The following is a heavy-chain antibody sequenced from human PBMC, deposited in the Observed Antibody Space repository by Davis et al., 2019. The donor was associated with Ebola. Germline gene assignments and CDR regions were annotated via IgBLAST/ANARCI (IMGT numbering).Heavy chain of an antibody. V-gene: IGHV3-64*04. CDR2: ISSNGGST. CDR1: GFTFSSYA. D-gene: IGHD6-13*01. Sequence: PGGSLRLSCAASGFTFSSYAMHWVRQAPGKGLEYVSAISSNGGSTYYADSVKDRFTISRDNSKNTLYLQMNSLRAEDTAVYYCASSSSWYLAYDAFDIWGQGTMVTVSS. CDR3: ASSSSWYLAYDAFDI. J-gene: IGHJ3*02.